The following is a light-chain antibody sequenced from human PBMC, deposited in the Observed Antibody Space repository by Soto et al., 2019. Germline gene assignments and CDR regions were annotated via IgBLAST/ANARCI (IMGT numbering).Light chain of an antibody. CDR1: QSISSW. J-gene: IGKJ3*01. V-gene: IGKV1-5*03. CDR2: KAS. CDR3: QQYNNYAFT. Sequence: DIQMTQSPSTLSASVGDRVNITCRASQSISSWLAWYQQKAGEAPKLLMYKASTLDSGVLSRFSGSGSGTEFTLTISSLQPEDFATYYCQQYNNYAFTFGPGTKVDFK.